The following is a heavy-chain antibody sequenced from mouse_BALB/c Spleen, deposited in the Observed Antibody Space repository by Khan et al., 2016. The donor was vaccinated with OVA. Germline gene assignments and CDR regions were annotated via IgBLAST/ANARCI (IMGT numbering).Heavy chain of an antibody. D-gene: IGHD2-3*01. CDR3: ARWFDGYSSLYAMDY. V-gene: IGHV2-6*02. J-gene: IGHJ4*01. Sequence: VQLQESGPGLVAPSQSLSITCTVSGFSLTNYGVHWVRQPPGKGLEWLVVIWSGGSTNYNSVLKSRLSISKDNSKSQVFLKMNSLQTDDTAIYYCARWFDGYSSLYAMDYWGQGTSVTVSS. CDR1: GFSLTNYG. CDR2: IWSGGST.